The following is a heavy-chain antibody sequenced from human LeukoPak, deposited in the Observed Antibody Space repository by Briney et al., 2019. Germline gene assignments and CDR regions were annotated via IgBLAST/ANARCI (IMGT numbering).Heavy chain of an antibody. CDR2: IRHDEANS. D-gene: IGHD6-6*01. CDR1: GFNLNSYA. J-gene: IGHJ4*02. V-gene: IGHV3-30*02. CDR3: AKEYTPSSPLGELDS. Sequence: GGSLRLSCAVSGFNLNSYAMHWVRQAPSKGLEWVAVIRHDEANSFYADSVQGRFTISRDTSKKLLYLQMNSLRVEDTAVYYCAKEYTPSSPLGELDSWGQGTLVTVSS.